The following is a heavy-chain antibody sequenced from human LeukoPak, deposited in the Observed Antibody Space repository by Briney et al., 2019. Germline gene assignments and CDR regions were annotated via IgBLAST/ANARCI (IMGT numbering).Heavy chain of an antibody. V-gene: IGHV3-53*01. CDR3: ARDRGSPDAFNI. CDR1: GFTVSNSY. J-gene: IGHJ3*02. Sequence: GGSLRLSCAASGFTVSNSYLSWVRQAPGKGLEWVSIIYSGGSTYYADSVKGRFTISRDNSKNTLYLQMNSLRAEDTAVYYCARDRGSPDAFNIWGQGTMVTVSS. CDR2: IYSGGST. D-gene: IGHD1-26*01.